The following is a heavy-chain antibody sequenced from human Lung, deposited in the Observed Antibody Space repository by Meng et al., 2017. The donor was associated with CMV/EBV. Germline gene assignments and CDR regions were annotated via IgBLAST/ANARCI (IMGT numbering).Heavy chain of an antibody. CDR3: AKRTLYGGNSVPDGGGSDY. Sequence: GGSLRLFCAVSGFTFSSYGMHWVRQAPGKGLEWVTFIRYDGINKYYADSVEGRFTISRDNSKNTLYLQMNSLRAEDTAVYYCAKRTLYGGNSVPDGGGSDYWGQGTLVTGSS. D-gene: IGHD4-23*01. CDR2: IRYDGINK. V-gene: IGHV3-30*02. CDR1: GFTFSSYG. J-gene: IGHJ4*02.